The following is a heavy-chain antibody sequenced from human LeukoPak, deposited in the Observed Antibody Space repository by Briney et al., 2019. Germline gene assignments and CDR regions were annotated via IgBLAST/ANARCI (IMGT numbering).Heavy chain of an antibody. Sequence: PGRSLRLSCAASGFTFSSYAMHWVRQAPGKGLEWVAVISYDGSNKYYADSVKGRFTISRDNSKNTLYLQMNSLRAEDTAVYYCARVNGYTVDYWGQGTLVTVSS. D-gene: IGHD5-24*01. J-gene: IGHJ4*02. CDR3: ARVNGYTVDY. V-gene: IGHV3-30*01. CDR1: GFTFSSYA. CDR2: ISYDGSNK.